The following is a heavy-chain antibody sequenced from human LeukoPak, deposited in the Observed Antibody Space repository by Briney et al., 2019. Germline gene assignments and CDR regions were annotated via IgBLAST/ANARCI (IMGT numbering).Heavy chain of an antibody. CDR1: GGSISSYY. J-gene: IGHJ4*02. V-gene: IGHV4-59*01. CDR3: AREGGPYRPLDY. CDR2: FHYSGST. Sequence: SETLSLTCTVSGGSISSYYWNWIRQPPGEGLEWIGYFHYSGSTNYNPSLKSRVTISVDTSKNQFSLKLSSVTAADTAVYYCAREGGPYRPLDYSGQGTLVTVSS.